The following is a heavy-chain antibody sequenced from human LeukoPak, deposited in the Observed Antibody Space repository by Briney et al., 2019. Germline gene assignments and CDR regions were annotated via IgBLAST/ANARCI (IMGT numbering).Heavy chain of an antibody. CDR3: ARSNYDFWSGYYTEGGYFDY. Sequence: GGSLRLSCAASGFTFRSYSMNWVRQAPGKGREGVSYISSSSSAIYYADSVKGRFTISRDNAKNSLYLQMNSLRAEDTAVYYCARSNYDFWSGYYTEGGYFDYWGQGTLVTVSS. V-gene: IGHV3-48*01. D-gene: IGHD3-3*01. J-gene: IGHJ4*02. CDR2: ISSSSSAI. CDR1: GFTFRSYS.